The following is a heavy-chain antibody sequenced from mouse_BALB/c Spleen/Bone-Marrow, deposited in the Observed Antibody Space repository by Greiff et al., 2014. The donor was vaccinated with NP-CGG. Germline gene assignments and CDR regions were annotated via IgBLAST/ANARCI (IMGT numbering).Heavy chain of an antibody. D-gene: IGHD2-4*01. Sequence: VKLQESGPELVKPGASVKLSCKASDYTFTSSDINWVRQGPEQGLEWMGWIFPGDGSTKYNEKFKGKATLTIDKSSSTAYMQLSRLTSEDSAVYFCARNYESAWFTYWGQGTLVTVSA. CDR1: DYTFTSSD. V-gene: IGHV1-85*01. CDR2: IFPGDGST. CDR3: ARNYESAWFTY. J-gene: IGHJ3*01.